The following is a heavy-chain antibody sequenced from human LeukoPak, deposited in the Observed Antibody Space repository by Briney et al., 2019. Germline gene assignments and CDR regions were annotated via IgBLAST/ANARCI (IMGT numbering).Heavy chain of an antibody. CDR2: ITGRGGST. V-gene: IGHV3-23*01. Sequence: PGGSLRLSCAASGFTFSNYVMRWVRQAPGKGREWVSGITGRGGSTYYADSVRGRFTISRDNYKNTVYWQMISLRGEDTAIYYCAKARTPIVSFDAFDMWGQGTMVTVSS. D-gene: IGHD2-21*01. CDR1: GFTFSNYV. J-gene: IGHJ3*02. CDR3: AKARTPIVSFDAFDM.